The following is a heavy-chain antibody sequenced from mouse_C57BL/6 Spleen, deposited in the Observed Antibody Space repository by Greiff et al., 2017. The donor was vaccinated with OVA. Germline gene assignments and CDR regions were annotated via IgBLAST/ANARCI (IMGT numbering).Heavy chain of an antibody. J-gene: IGHJ4*01. D-gene: IGHD2-4*01. V-gene: IGHV1-72*01. CDR1: GYTFTSYW. Sequence: QVQLQQPGAELVKPGASVKMSCKASGYTFTSYWMHWVKQRPGRGLEWIGRIDPNSGGTKYNEKFKSKATLTVDKPSSTAYMQLSRLTSEDSAVYFYSRHYDYYYAMDYWGQGTSVTVSS. CDR2: IDPNSGGT. CDR3: SRHYDYYYAMDY.